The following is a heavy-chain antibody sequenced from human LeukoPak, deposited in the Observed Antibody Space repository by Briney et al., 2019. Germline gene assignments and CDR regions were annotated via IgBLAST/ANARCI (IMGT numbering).Heavy chain of an antibody. J-gene: IGHJ4*02. D-gene: IGHD3/OR15-3a*01. Sequence: GESLEISRKGSGYSFAKYWIGWVRQVPGKGVGWMGMVYPGHSDTRYSTYFQRQVTISADKSISTAYHQAKHPEASEPALYYCARNGLGYYFDQLGQGSLVTVSS. CDR2: VYPGHSDT. V-gene: IGHV5-51*01. CDR3: ARNGLGYYFDQ. CDR1: GYSFAKYW.